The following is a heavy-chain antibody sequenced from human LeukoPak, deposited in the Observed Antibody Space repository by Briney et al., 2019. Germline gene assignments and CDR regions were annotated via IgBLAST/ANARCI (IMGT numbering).Heavy chain of an antibody. CDR3: ARTKDSSSWYSFGVVGRHGENWFDP. J-gene: IGHJ5*02. D-gene: IGHD6-13*01. V-gene: IGHV1-2*06. CDR1: GYTFTGYY. CDR2: INPNSGGT. Sequence: ASVKVSCKASGYTFTGYYMHWVRQAPGQGLEWMGRINPNSGGTNYAQKFQGRVTMTRDTSISTAYMELSRLRSDDTALYYCARTKDSSSWYSFGVVGRHGENWFDPWGQGTLVTVPS.